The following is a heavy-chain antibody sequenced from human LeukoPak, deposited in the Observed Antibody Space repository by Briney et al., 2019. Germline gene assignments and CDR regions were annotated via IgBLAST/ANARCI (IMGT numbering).Heavy chain of an antibody. Sequence: ASVKVSCKASGYTFTSYAITWVRQAPGQGLDWMGWISLYNPKTNYAQKFQGRVTMTTDTSTSTAYMELMSLRSEDTAVYYCALQYYYDSSGYYTYWGQGTLVTVSS. CDR3: ALQYYYDSSGYYTY. J-gene: IGHJ4*02. CDR2: ISLYNPKT. D-gene: IGHD3-22*01. CDR1: GYTFTSYA. V-gene: IGHV1-18*01.